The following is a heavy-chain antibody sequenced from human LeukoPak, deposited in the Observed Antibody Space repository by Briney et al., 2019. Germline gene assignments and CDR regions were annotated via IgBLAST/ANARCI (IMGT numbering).Heavy chain of an antibody. CDR1: GGTFSSYA. CDR2: IIPIFGTA. J-gene: IGHJ3*02. CDR3: ARVDGSYSHDAFDI. V-gene: IGHV1-69*05. D-gene: IGHD1-26*01. Sequence: GASVKVSCKASGGTFSSYAISWVRQAPGQGLEWMGGIIPIFGTANYAQKFQGRVTITTDESTSTAYMELSSLRSEDTAVYYCARVDGSYSHDAFDIWGQGTMVTVSS.